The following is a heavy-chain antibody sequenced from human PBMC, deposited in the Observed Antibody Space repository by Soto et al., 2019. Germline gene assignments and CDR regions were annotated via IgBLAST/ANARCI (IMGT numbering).Heavy chain of an antibody. D-gene: IGHD2-2*01. CDR3: ATDLGPAAHRAYYSSGMDV. V-gene: IGHV1-24*01. CDR2: FDPEDGET. J-gene: IGHJ6*02. Sequence: GASVKVSCKVSVYTLTELSMHWVRQAPGKWLEWMGGFDPEDGETIYAQKFQGRVTMTEETSTDTAYMELSSLRSEDTAVYYCATDLGPAAHRAYYSSGMDVWG. CDR1: VYTLTELS.